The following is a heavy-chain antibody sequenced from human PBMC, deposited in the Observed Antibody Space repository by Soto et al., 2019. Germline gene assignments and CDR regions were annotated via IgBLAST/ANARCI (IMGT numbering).Heavy chain of an antibody. CDR2: ISYDGSNK. J-gene: IGHJ6*02. V-gene: IGHV3-30-3*01. CDR1: GFTFSSYA. D-gene: IGHD3-10*01. Sequence: GGSLRLSCAASGFTFSSYAMHWVRQAPGKGLEWVAVISYDGSNKYYADSVKGRFTISRDNSKNTLYLQMNSLRAEDTAVYYCARDEGDRGVSIYYYGMDVWGQGTTVTVSS. CDR3: ARDEGDRGVSIYYYGMDV.